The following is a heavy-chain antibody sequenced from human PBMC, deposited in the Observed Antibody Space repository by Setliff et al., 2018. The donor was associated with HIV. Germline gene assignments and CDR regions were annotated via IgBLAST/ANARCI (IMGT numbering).Heavy chain of an antibody. V-gene: IGHV4-59*01. J-gene: IGHJ4*02. Sequence: SETLSLTCTVSGGSISSYYWSWIRQPPGKGLEWSGYIYYSGSTNYNPTLKSRVTISVDTSKNQFSLKLSSVTAADTAVYYCACVKRGLEWLPYGYFDYWGQGTLVTVSS. CDR2: IYYSGST. D-gene: IGHD3-3*01. CDR1: GGSISSYY. CDR3: ACVKRGLEWLPYGYFDY.